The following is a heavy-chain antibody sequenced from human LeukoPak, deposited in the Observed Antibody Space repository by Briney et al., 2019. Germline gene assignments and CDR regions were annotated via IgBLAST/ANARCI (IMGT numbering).Heavy chain of an antibody. CDR2: IYYSGST. D-gene: IGHD3-3*01. CDR1: GGSFSGYY. J-gene: IGHJ3*02. CDR3: ARCGMDSITIFGVVIINAFDI. Sequence: SETLSLTCAVYGGSFSGYYWGWIRQPPGKGLEWIGSIYYSGSTYYNPSLKSRVTISVDTSKNQFSLKLSSVTAADTAVYYCARCGMDSITIFGVVIINAFDIWGQGTMVTVSS. V-gene: IGHV4-39*01.